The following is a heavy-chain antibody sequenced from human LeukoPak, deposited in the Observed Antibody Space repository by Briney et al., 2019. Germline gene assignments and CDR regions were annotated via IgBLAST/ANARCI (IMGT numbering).Heavy chain of an antibody. CDR3: ARDPGIVGATTPYYYYYVMDV. V-gene: IGHV1-18*01. CDR1: GYTFTRYG. D-gene: IGHD1-26*01. Sequence: ASVKVSCKASGYTFTRYGISWVRQAPGQGLEWMGWISAYNGNTNYAQKLQGRVTMTTDTSTSTAYMELRSLRSDDTAVYYCARDPGIVGATTPYYYYYVMDVWGQGTTVTVSS. J-gene: IGHJ6*02. CDR2: ISAYNGNT.